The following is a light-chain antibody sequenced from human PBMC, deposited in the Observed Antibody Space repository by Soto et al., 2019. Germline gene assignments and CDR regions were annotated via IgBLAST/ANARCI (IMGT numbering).Light chain of an antibody. CDR2: GNS. J-gene: IGLJ2*01. Sequence: QSVLTQPPSVSGAPGQRVTISCTGSSSNIGAGYDVHWYQQLPGTAPKLLIYGNSNRPSGVPDRFSGSKSGTSASLAITGLQAEDEAVYYCQSYDSSVSKVVFGGGTKLTVL. V-gene: IGLV1-40*01. CDR3: QSYDSSVSKVV. CDR1: SSNIGAGYD.